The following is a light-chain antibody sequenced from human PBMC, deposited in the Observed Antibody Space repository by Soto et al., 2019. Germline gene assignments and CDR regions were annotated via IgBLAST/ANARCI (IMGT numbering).Light chain of an antibody. CDR1: SSDVGGYNF. CDR2: EGS. Sequence: QSVLTQPASVSGSPGQSITISCTGTSSDVGGYNFVAWFQQYPGKAPKLMIYEGSQRPSGVSTRFSGSRSGNTASLTISGLQAEDEADYYCCSYAGSSTYVFGTGTKLTVL. CDR3: CSYAGSSTYV. J-gene: IGLJ1*01. V-gene: IGLV2-23*01.